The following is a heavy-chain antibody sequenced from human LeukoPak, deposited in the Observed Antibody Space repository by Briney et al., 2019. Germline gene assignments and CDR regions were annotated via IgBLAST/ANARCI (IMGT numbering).Heavy chain of an antibody. V-gene: IGHV4-59*01. CDR2: MYSSGST. Sequence: TSETLSLTCIVSGGSISSYYWSWIRQPPGKGLERIGYMYSSGSTNYNPSLKSRVTMSIDKSKNQFSLKFSSVTAADTAVYYCAISGRGNCFDPWGQGTLVTASS. D-gene: IGHD1-1*01. CDR3: AISGRGNCFDP. J-gene: IGHJ5*02. CDR1: GGSISSYY.